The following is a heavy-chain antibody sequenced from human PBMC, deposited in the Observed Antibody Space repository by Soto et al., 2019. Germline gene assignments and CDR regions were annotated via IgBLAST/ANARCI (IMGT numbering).Heavy chain of an antibody. CDR3: ARDKRPDYYGSGPGHYFDY. CDR1: GYTFTSYA. CDR2: INAGNGNT. V-gene: IGHV1-3*01. D-gene: IGHD3-10*01. Sequence: QVQLVQSGAEVKKPGASVKVSCKASGYTFTSYAMHWVRQAPGQRLEWMGWINAGNGNTKYSQKFQGRVTITRDTSASTAYMERSSLRSEDTAVYYCARDKRPDYYGSGPGHYFDYWGQGTLVTVSS. J-gene: IGHJ4*02.